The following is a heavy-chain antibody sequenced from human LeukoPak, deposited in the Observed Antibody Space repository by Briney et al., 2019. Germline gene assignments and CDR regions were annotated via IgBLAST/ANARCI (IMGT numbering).Heavy chain of an antibody. CDR1: GFTFSNYG. V-gene: IGHV3-30-3*01. Sequence: PGRSLRLSCAASGFTFSNYGMHWVRQAPGKGLEWVAVISYDGSNKDYADSVKGRFTISRDNSKNTLFLQMNSLRAEDTAVYYCAREIFNGFDIWGQGTMVTVSS. J-gene: IGHJ3*02. CDR3: AREIFNGFDI. CDR2: ISYDGSNK.